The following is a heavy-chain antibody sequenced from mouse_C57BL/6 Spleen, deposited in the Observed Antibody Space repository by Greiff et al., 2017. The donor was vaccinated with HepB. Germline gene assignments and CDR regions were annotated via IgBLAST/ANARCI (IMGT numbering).Heavy chain of an antibody. CDR1: GYSITSGYY. CDR3: ARDYAQFAY. V-gene: IGHV3-6*01. J-gene: IGHJ3*01. D-gene: IGHD6-5*01. Sequence: VQLQQSGPGLVKPSQSLSLTCSVTGYSITSGYYWNWIRQFPGNKLEWMGYISYDGSNNYNPSLKNRISITRDTSKNQFFLKLNSVTTEDTATYYCARDYAQFAYWGQGTLVTVSA. CDR2: ISYDGSN.